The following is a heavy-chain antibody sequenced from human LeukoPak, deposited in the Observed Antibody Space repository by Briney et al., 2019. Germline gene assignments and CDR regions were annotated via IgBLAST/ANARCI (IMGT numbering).Heavy chain of an antibody. V-gene: IGHV1-46*01. CDR3: ARDPPYDSSGYLFDY. CDR1: GYTFTSYY. Sequence: ASVKVSCKASGYTFTSYYIHWVRQAPGQGLEWMGIINTRGGSTSYAQKFQGRVTMTRDTSTSTVYMELSSLRSEDTAVYYCARDPPYDSSGYLFDYWGQGTLVTVSS. D-gene: IGHD3-22*01. CDR2: INTRGGST. J-gene: IGHJ4*02.